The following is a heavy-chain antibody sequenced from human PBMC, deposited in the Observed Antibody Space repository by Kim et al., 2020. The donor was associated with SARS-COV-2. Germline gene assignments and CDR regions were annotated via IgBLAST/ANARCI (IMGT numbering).Heavy chain of an antibody. CDR3: AQGDKIFGVVSDYYFDY. Sequence: SVKVSCKASGGTFSSYAISWVRQAPGQGLEWMGGIIPIFGTANYAQKFQGRVTITADESTSTAYMELSSLRSEDTAVYYCAQGDKIFGVVSDYYFDYWGQGTLVTVSS. CDR1: GGTFSSYA. D-gene: IGHD3-3*01. J-gene: IGHJ4*02. CDR2: IIPIFGTA. V-gene: IGHV1-69*13.